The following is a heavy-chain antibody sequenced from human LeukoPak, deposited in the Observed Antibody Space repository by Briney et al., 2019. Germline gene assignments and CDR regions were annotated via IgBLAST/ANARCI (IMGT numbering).Heavy chain of an antibody. J-gene: IGHJ4*02. CDR3: ARDDYGDYSTWYYFDY. CDR2: ISAYNGNT. Sequence: ASVKVSCTASGYTFTSYGISWVRQAPGQGLEWMGWISAYNGNTNYAQKLQGRVTMTTDTSTSTAYMELRSLRSDDTAVYYCARDDYGDYSTWYYFDYWGQGTLVTVSS. V-gene: IGHV1-18*01. CDR1: GYTFTSYG. D-gene: IGHD4-17*01.